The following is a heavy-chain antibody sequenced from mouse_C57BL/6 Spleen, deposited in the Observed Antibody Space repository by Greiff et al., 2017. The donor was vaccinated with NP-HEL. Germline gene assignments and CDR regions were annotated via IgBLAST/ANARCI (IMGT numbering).Heavy chain of an antibody. CDR2: ISSGSSTI. CDR3: AKYGSSYHFDV. Sequence: EVMLVESGGGLVKPGGSLKLSCAASGFTFSDYGMHWVRQAPEKGLEWVAYISSGSSTIYYADTVKGRFTISRDNAKNTLFLQMTSLRSEDTAMYYCAKYGSSYHFDVWGTGTTVTVSS. V-gene: IGHV5-17*01. CDR1: GFTFSDYG. J-gene: IGHJ1*03. D-gene: IGHD1-1*01.